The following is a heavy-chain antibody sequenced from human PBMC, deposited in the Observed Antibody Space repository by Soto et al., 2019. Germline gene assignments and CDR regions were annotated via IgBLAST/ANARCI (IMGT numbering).Heavy chain of an antibody. Sequence: VQLVQSGGEVKQPGASVKVSCKTSGYTFTSYGISWVRQAPGQGLEWMGWISGYNGDTKYVQKFQGRVTLTTDTSTNTAYIEVRSLRSDDTAVYYCARDWVGDLAYWGQGTLVTVSS. CDR1: GYTFTSYG. CDR3: ARDWVGDLAY. V-gene: IGHV1-18*01. CDR2: ISGYNGDT. J-gene: IGHJ4*02. D-gene: IGHD4-17*01.